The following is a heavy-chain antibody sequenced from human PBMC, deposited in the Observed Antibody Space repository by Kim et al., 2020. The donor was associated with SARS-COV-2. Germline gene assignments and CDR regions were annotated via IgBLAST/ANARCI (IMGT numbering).Heavy chain of an antibody. D-gene: IGHD6-13*01. Sequence: SETLSLTCAVYGGSFSGYYWSWIRQPPGKGLEWIGEINHSGSTNYNPSLKSRVTISVDTSKNQFSLKLSSVTAADTAVYYCARGAGYSSSWYWVYYGMDVWGQGTTVTVSS. V-gene: IGHV4-34*01. CDR2: INHSGST. CDR3: ARGAGYSSSWYWVYYGMDV. J-gene: IGHJ6*02. CDR1: GGSFSGYY.